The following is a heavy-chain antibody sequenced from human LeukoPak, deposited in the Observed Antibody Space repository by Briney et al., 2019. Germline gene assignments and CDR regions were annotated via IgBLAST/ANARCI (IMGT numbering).Heavy chain of an antibody. J-gene: IGHJ4*02. D-gene: IGHD3-22*01. CDR3: AKGHRDYYDSSGYTY. V-gene: IGHV3-23*01. CDR1: GFTFSSYA. Sequence: GGSLRLSFAASGFTFSSYAMSWVRQAPGKGLEWVSAISGSGGSTYYADSVKGRFTISRDNSKNTLYLQMNSLRAEDTAVYYCAKGHRDYYDSSGYTYWGQGTLVTVSS. CDR2: ISGSGGST.